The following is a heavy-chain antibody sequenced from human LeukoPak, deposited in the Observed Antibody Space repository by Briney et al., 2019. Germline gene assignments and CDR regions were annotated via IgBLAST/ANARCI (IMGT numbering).Heavy chain of an antibody. CDR3: AKDRYSYGEIDY. CDR1: GFTFSSYG. V-gene: IGHV3-30*02. CDR2: IRYDGSNK. Sequence: GGSLRLSCAASGFTFSSYGMHWVRQAPGKGLEWVAFIRYDGSNKYYADSVKGRFTISRDNSKDTLYLQMNSLRTEDTAVYYCAKDRYSYGEIDYWGQGTLVTVSS. D-gene: IGHD5-18*01. J-gene: IGHJ4*02.